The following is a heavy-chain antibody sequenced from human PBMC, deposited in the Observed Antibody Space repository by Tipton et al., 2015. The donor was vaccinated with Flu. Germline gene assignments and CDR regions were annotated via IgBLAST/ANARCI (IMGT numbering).Heavy chain of an antibody. D-gene: IGHD4-17*01. J-gene: IGHJ3*02. CDR2: ISSSSSTI. CDR1: GFTFSSYS. V-gene: IGHV3-48*04. CDR3: ARFKTTVTTRVFDI. Sequence: SLRLSCAASGFTFSSYSMNWVRQAPGKGLEWVSYISSSSSTIYYADSVKGRFTISRDNAKNSLYLQMNSLRAEDTAVYYCARFKTTVTTRVFDIWGQGTMVTVSS.